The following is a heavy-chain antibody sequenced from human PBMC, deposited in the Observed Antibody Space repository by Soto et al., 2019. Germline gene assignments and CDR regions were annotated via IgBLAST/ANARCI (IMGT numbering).Heavy chain of an antibody. J-gene: IGHJ4*02. D-gene: IGHD3-3*01. V-gene: IGHV2-5*02. Sequence: QITLKESGPTLVKPTQTLTLTCTFSGFSLSTSGVGVGWIRQPPGKSLEGLVIIYWDDDKRYSPSLRSRLTISKDTSKNQVVLIMTNVDPEDTATYFCAHRRIGVSQWNYWDFDYWGQGILFTVSS. CDR3: AHRRIGVSQWNYWDFDY. CDR1: GFSLSTSGVG. CDR2: IYWDDDK.